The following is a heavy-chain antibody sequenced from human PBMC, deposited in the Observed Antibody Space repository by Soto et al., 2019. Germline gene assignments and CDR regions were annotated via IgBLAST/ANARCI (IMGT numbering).Heavy chain of an antibody. Sequence: QVQLVESGGGVVQPGRSLRLSCAASGFTFSSYGMHWVRQAPGKGLEWVAVISYDGSNKYYADSVKGRFTISRDNSKNTLYLQMNSLRAEDTAMYYCAKDRSGGYYYYYMDVWGKGTTVTVSS. CDR3: AKDRSGGYYYYYMDV. CDR2: ISYDGSNK. J-gene: IGHJ6*03. CDR1: GFTFSSYG. V-gene: IGHV3-30*18. D-gene: IGHD2-15*01.